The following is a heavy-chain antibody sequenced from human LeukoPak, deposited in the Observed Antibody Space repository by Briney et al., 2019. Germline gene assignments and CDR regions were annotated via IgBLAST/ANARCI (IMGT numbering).Heavy chain of an antibody. CDR1: GFTFGDYA. D-gene: IGHD3-22*01. CDR2: IRSKAYGGTT. CDR3: TRDGRRLRAFDI. V-gene: IGHV3-49*04. Sequence: GGSLGLSCTASGFTFGDYAMSWVRQAPGKGLEWVGFIRSKAYGGTTEYAASVKGRFTISRDDSKSIAYLQMNSLKTEDTAVYYCTRDGRRLRAFDIWGQGTMVTVSS. J-gene: IGHJ3*02.